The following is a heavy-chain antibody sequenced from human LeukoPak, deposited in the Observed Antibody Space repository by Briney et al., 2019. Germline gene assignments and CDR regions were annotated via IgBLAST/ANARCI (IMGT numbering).Heavy chain of an antibody. CDR1: GGSISSYY. D-gene: IGHD3-10*01. V-gene: IGHV4-59*08. CDR3: ARHSARFGASRWGMDV. CDR2: IYYSGST. Sequence: PSETLSLTCTVSGGSISSYYWSWIRQPPGKGLEWIGYIYYSGSTNYNPSLKSRVTISVDTSKNQFSLKLSSVTAADTAVYYCARHSARFGASRWGMDVWGQGTTVTVSS. J-gene: IGHJ6*02.